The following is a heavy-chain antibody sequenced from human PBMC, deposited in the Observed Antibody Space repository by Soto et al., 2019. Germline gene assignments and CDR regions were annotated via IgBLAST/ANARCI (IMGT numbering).Heavy chain of an antibody. D-gene: IGHD3-3*01. CDR1: CGSFSGYY. Sequence: PSETLSLTCTFYCGSFSGYYWSCIRHPPGNGVYLIGEINHSGSTNYNPSLKSRVTISVDTSKNQFSLKLSSVTAADTAVYYCARGRTIFGVVITNYYYYYMDIWGKGTTVTVSS. V-gene: IGHV4-34*01. CDR2: INHSGST. J-gene: IGHJ6*03. CDR3: ARGRTIFGVVITNYYYYYMDI.